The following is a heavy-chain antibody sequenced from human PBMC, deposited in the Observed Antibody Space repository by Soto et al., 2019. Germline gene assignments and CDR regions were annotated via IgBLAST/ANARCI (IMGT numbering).Heavy chain of an antibody. CDR1: GLTFNDYA. CDR2: ITGSGGST. Sequence: PGGFLRLSCAASGLTFNDYAMTWVRQAPGKGPDWVSTITGSGGSTYYADSVKGRFTISRDNSKNTVYLQMNSLRAEDTAIYYCAKRLYSSGNYGMDVWGQGTTVTVSS. V-gene: IGHV3-23*01. D-gene: IGHD6-25*01. J-gene: IGHJ6*02. CDR3: AKRLYSSGNYGMDV.